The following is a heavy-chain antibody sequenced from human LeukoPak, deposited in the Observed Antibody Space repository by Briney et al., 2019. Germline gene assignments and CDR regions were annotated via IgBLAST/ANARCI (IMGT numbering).Heavy chain of an antibody. V-gene: IGHV3-53*01. CDR3: ARGRDGYNYEYYFDY. J-gene: IGHJ4*02. D-gene: IGHD5-24*01. CDR2: IYSGGST. Sequence: GGSLRLSCAASGFTVSSNYMSWVRQSPGKGLEWVSVIYSGGSTYYADSVKGRFTISGDNSKNTLYLQMNSLRAEDTAVYYCARGRDGYNYEYYFDYWGQGTLVTVSS. CDR1: GFTVSSNY.